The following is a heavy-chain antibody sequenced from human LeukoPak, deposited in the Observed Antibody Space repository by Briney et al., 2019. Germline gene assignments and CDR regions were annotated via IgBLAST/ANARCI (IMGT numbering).Heavy chain of an antibody. CDR3: ARFWSGYSFDY. Sequence: PGRSLRLSCAASGFTFSSYGMHWVRQAPGKGLEWVSVIYSGGGTYYADSVKGRFTISRDNSKNTLYLQMNSLRAEDTAVYYCARFWSGYSFDYWGQGTLVTVSS. J-gene: IGHJ4*02. V-gene: IGHV3-66*01. D-gene: IGHD3-3*01. CDR2: IYSGGGT. CDR1: GFTFSSYG.